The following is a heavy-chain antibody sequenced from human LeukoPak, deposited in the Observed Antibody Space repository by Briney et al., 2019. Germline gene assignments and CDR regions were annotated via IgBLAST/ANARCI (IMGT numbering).Heavy chain of an antibody. CDR3: ARAGGPIWFGEIDY. J-gene: IGHJ4*02. V-gene: IGHV4-38-2*02. Sequence: SETLSLTCTVSGYSISSGYYWGWIRQPPGKGLEWIGSIYHSGSTYYNPSLKSRVTISVDTSKNQFSLKLSSVTAADTAVYYCARAGGPIWFGEIDYWGQGTLVTVSS. D-gene: IGHD3-10*01. CDR1: GYSISSGYY. CDR2: IYHSGST.